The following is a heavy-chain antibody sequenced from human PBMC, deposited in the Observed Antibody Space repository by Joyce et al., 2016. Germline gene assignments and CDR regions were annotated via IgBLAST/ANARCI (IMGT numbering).Heavy chain of an antibody. CDR3: VRDAANYFDR. V-gene: IGHV4-30-4*01. CDR1: GDSISSGYHY. J-gene: IGHJ5*02. Sequence: QVQLQESGPSLVRPSETLSLMCTVSGDSISSGYHYWSWIRQAPGKGLEWIGYVFASGSTFYTPSLKRRVALSVDTSKNQFSLRLRSVTAADTAVYYCVRDAANYFDRWGQGTLVTVSS. CDR2: VFASGST.